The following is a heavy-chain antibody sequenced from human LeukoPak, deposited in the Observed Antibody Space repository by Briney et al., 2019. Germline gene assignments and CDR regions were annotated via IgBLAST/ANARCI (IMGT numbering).Heavy chain of an antibody. J-gene: IGHJ6*02. CDR2: IYPADSYT. D-gene: IGHD6-19*01. Sequence: GESLKISCKGSGYNFTNYGIGWVRQMPGKGLEWMGIIYPADSYTRYSPSFQGQVTISADKSISTAYLQWSSLKASDTAMYYCARETYSGWTSGMDVWGQGTTVTVSS. CDR3: ARETYSGWTSGMDV. CDR1: GYNFTNYG. V-gene: IGHV5-51*01.